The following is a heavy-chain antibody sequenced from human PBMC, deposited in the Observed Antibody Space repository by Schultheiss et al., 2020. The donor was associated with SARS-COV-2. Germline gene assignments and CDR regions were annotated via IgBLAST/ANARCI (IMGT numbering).Heavy chain of an antibody. Sequence: GGSLRLSCAASGFTFSSYAMHWVRQAPGKGLEWVSAISGSGGSTYYADSVKGRFTISRDNAKNSLYLQMNSLRDEDTAVYYCARDATLIYSSSWYWVDYWGQGTLVTVSS. D-gene: IGHD6-13*01. CDR3: ARDATLIYSSSWYWVDY. J-gene: IGHJ4*02. V-gene: IGHV3-23*01. CDR1: GFTFSSYA. CDR2: ISGSGGST.